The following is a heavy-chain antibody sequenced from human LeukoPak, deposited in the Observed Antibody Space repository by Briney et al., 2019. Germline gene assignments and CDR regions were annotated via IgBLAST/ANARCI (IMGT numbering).Heavy chain of an antibody. CDR1: GFTFSSYS. J-gene: IGHJ4*02. D-gene: IGHD5-24*01. CDR3: AKDDAWLQYGN. CDR2: ISSSSSTI. V-gene: IGHV3-48*01. Sequence: GGSLRLSCAASGFTFSSYSMLWVRQAPGKGLEWVSYISSSSSTIYYADPVKGRFTISRDNSKGTVYLQMNSLRPEDTAVYYCAKDDAWLQYGNWGRGTLVTVSS.